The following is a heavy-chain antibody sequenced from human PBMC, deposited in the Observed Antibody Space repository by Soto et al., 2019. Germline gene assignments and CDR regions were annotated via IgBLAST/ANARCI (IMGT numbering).Heavy chain of an antibody. CDR1: GGTFSSYT. J-gene: IGHJ4*02. Sequence: QVQLVQSGAEVKKPGSSVKVSCKASGGTFSSYTISWVRQAPGQGLEWMGRIIPILGIANYAQKFQGRVTITEDKSTSTAYMELSSLRSGDTAVYYCARDGDYYESTSGVAYWGQGTLVTVSS. CDR3: ARDGDYYESTSGVAY. CDR2: IIPILGIA. V-gene: IGHV1-69*08. D-gene: IGHD3-22*01.